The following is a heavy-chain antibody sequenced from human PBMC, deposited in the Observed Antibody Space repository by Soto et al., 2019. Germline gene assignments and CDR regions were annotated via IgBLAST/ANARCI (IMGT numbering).Heavy chain of an antibody. V-gene: IGHV1-8*02. D-gene: IGHD6-13*01. CDR2: MNPNSGNT. CDR1: GGTFSSYA. Sequence: GASLKVSCKASGGTFSSYAISWVRQATGQGLEWMGWMNPNSGNTGYAQKFQGRVTMTRNTSISTAYMELSSLRSEDTAVYYCARGEKEAAAGTGDMDVWGKGTTVTVSS. J-gene: IGHJ6*03. CDR3: ARGEKEAAAGTGDMDV.